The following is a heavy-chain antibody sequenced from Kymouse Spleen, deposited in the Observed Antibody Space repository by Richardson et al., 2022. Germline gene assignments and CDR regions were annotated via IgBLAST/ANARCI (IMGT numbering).Heavy chain of an antibody. D-gene: IGHD6-6*01. V-gene: IGHV3-33*01. Sequence: QVQLVESGGGVVQPGRSLRLSCAASGFTFSSYGMHWVRQAPGKGLEWVAVIWYDGSNKYYADSVKGRFTISRDNSKNTLYLQMNSLRAEDTAVYYCARALYSSSDYWGQGTLVTVSS. J-gene: IGHJ4*02. CDR1: GFTFSSYG. CDR2: IWYDGSNK. CDR3: ARALYSSSDY.